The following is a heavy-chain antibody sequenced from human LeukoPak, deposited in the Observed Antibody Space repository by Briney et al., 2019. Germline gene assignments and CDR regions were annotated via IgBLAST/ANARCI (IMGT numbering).Heavy chain of an antibody. CDR2: INPNSGGT. CDR1: GYTFTGYY. Sequence: ASVKVSCKASGYTFTGYYMHWVRQAPGQGLEWMGWINPNSGGTNYAQKFQGRVTMTRDTSISTAYMELSRLRSDDTAVYYCAILEDIVVVPAARKAHDAFDIWGQGTMVTVSS. D-gene: IGHD2-2*01. V-gene: IGHV1-2*02. J-gene: IGHJ3*02. CDR3: AILEDIVVVPAARKAHDAFDI.